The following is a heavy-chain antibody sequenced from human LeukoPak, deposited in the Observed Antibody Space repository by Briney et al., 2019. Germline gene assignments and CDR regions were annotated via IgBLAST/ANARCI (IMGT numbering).Heavy chain of an antibody. CDR1: GGSISSSSYY. CDR2: IYYSGST. V-gene: IGHV4-39*01. Sequence: SETLSLTCTVSGGSISSSSYYWGWIRQPPGKGLEWIGSIYYSGSTYYNPSLKSRVTISVDTSKNQFSPKLSSVTAADTAVYYCARQVGALIAAAAPYNWFDPWGQGTLVTVSS. J-gene: IGHJ5*02. D-gene: IGHD6-13*01. CDR3: ARQVGALIAAAAPYNWFDP.